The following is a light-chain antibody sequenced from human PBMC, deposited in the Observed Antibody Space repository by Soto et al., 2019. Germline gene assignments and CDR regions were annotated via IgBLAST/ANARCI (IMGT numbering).Light chain of an antibody. CDR3: QKSDRLPL. J-gene: IGKJ3*01. CDR1: HYIGNS. CDR2: NAY. V-gene: IGKV1-33*01. Sequence: IQMTQSPPSLSASVGDRVTITCHASHYIGNSLNSYQEKPRQAPKLVIYNAYNLETGVQSTFSGGGYGTHFTFTISSLRPEDIGTYYCQKSDRLPLFGHGTKVDIK.